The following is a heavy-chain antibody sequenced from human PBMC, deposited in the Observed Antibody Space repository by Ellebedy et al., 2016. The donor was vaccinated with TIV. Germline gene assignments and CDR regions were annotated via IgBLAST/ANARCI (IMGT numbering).Heavy chain of an antibody. V-gene: IGHV3-7*03. J-gene: IGHJ4*02. Sequence: PGGSLRLSCAASGFTFSTYWMSWVRQAPGKGLEWVANIKQDGSEKYYLDSVKGRFTISRDNAKNSLYLQMNSLRVEDTAVYYCARVPLDGAVAGTVEVAFDHWGQGTLVTVSS. CDR1: GFTFSTYW. CDR2: IKQDGSEK. D-gene: IGHD6-19*01. CDR3: ARVPLDGAVAGTVEVAFDH.